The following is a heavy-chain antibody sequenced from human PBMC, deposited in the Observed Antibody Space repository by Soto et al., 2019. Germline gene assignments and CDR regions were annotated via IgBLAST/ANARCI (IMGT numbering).Heavy chain of an antibody. CDR3: ARPSYSSGWYTDAAFDI. D-gene: IGHD6-19*01. CDR2: IYPGDSDT. J-gene: IGHJ3*02. CDR1: GYSSTSYW. V-gene: IGHV5-51*01. Sequence: GESLKISCKGSGYSSTSYWIGWVRQMPGKGLEWMGIIYPGDSDTRYSPSFQGQVTISADKSISTAYLQWSSLKASDTAMYYCARPSYSSGWYTDAAFDIWGQGTMVNGSS.